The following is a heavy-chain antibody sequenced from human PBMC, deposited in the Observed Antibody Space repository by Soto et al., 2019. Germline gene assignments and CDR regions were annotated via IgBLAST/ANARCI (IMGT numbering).Heavy chain of an antibody. D-gene: IGHD3-22*01. J-gene: IGHJ4*02. V-gene: IGHV4-38-2*02. CDR3: ARDSSQDYDSSGLFDS. CDR1: GYSIRSGYY. Sequence: SETLSLTCVVSGYSIRSGYYWGWIRQPPGRGLEWIGTIYHSGDTYYNPSLKSRVTISGDTSKNQFSLQLTSVAAADTAVYYCARDSSQDYDSSGLFDSWGQGILVTVSS. CDR2: IYHSGDT.